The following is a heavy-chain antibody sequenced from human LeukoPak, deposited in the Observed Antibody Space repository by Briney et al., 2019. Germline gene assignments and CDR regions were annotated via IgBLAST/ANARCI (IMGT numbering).Heavy chain of an antibody. CDR1: SGSISTSNYY. Sequence: SETLSLTCTVSSGSISTSNYYWGWVRQPPGKALEWIGNIFYSGSTYYSPSLKSRATISVDTSKNQFSLKLSSVTAADTAVYYCARHGYCSGGSCYSWGYYYYMDVWGKGTTVTISS. CDR3: ARHGYCSGGSCYSWGYYYYMDV. J-gene: IGHJ6*03. D-gene: IGHD2-15*01. V-gene: IGHV4-39*01. CDR2: IFYSGST.